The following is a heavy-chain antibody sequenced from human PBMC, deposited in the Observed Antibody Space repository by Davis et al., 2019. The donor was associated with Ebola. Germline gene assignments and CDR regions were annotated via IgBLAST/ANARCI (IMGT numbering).Heavy chain of an antibody. CDR3: TRLWRLRAISIDY. V-gene: IGHV3-15*07. J-gene: IGHJ4*02. CDR2: IKRKTDGGTT. Sequence: GESLKISCAASGFTFSNAWMNWVRQAPGKGLEWVGRIKRKTDGGTTDYAAPVKGRFTISRDDSKNTPYLQMNSLKTEDTAVYYCTRLWRLRAISIDYWGQGTLVTVSS. CDR1: GFTFSNAW. D-gene: IGHD5-12*01.